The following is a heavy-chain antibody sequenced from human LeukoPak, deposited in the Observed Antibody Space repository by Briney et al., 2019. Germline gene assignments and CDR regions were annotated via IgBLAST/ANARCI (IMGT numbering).Heavy chain of an antibody. Sequence: ASVKVSCKVSGYTLTELSMHWVRQDPGKGLEWMGGFDPEDGETTYAQKFQGRVTMTEDTYTDTAYMVLSSMRSEDAAVYYCAACGSYYAFDIWGQGTMVTVSS. CDR2: FDPEDGET. CDR1: GYTLTELS. D-gene: IGHD1-26*01. V-gene: IGHV1-24*01. CDR3: AACGSYYAFDI. J-gene: IGHJ3*02.